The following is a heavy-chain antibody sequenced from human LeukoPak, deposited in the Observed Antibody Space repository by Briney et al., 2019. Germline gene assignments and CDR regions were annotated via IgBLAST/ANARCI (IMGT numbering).Heavy chain of an antibody. Sequence: GGFLRLSCAASGFSFSGSTIHWVRQASGKGLEWVGRIKTKAYTYATGFSASMKGRFTISRDDSKNTAYLQLNSLKTEDSAVYYCTRLIGYYDTTGYRGYFDYWGQGTLVTVSS. D-gene: IGHD3-22*01. CDR1: GFSFSGST. J-gene: IGHJ4*02. V-gene: IGHV3-73*01. CDR2: IKTKAYTYAT. CDR3: TRLIGYYDTTGYRGYFDY.